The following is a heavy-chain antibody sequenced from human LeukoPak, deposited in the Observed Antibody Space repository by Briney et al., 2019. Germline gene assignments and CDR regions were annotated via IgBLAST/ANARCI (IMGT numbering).Heavy chain of an antibody. D-gene: IGHD4-23*01. Sequence: SETLSLTCTVSGGSISIYYWSWIRQPPGKGLEWIGYIYYSGSTNYNPSLKSRVTISVDTSKNQFSLKLSSVTAADTAVYYCAGVAVIGGKNAFDIWGQGTMVTVSS. CDR2: IYYSGST. CDR3: AGVAVIGGKNAFDI. V-gene: IGHV4-59*08. CDR1: GGSISIYY. J-gene: IGHJ3*02.